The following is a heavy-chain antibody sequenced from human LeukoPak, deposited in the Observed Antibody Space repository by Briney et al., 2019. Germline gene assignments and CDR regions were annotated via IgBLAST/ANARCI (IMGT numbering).Heavy chain of an antibody. Sequence: PGGPLRLSCAASGFTFSDYYMSWIRQAPGKGLEWIGEINHSGSTNYNPSLKSRVTISVDTSKNQFSLKLSSVTAADTAVYYCARRHLPIAARRGGFDYWGQGTLVTVSS. J-gene: IGHJ4*02. V-gene: IGHV4-34*01. D-gene: IGHD6-6*01. CDR3: ARRHLPIAARRGGFDY. CDR2: INHSGST. CDR1: GFTFSDYY.